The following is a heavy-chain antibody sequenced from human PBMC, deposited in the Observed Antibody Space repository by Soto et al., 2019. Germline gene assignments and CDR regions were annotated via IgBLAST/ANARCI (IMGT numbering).Heavy chain of an antibody. CDR1: GFTFSTFW. Sequence: EVQLVESGGGLVQPGGSLRLSCEASGFTFSTFWMHWVRQAPGKGLVWVSRINSEGSSPNYADSVKGRVTISRDNAKNMLYLQMNSLRAEDTAVYYCARDFEYWGQGTLVTVSS. CDR3: ARDFEY. CDR2: INSEGSSP. V-gene: IGHV3-74*01. J-gene: IGHJ4*02.